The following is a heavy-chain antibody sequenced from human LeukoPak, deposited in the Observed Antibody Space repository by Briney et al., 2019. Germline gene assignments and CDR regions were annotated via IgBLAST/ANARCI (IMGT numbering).Heavy chain of an antibody. V-gene: IGHV3-7*03. D-gene: IGHD4/OR15-4a*01. Sequence: PGGSLRLSCAASGFRFNTYWMSWVRQAPGKGLEWVANIKQDGNEKYYADSVKGRFTISRDSSKNTLYLQMNSLRAEDTAVYYCARRAGAYSHPYDYWGQGTLVTVSS. J-gene: IGHJ4*02. CDR2: IKQDGNEK. CDR3: ARRAGAYSHPYDY. CDR1: GFRFNTYW.